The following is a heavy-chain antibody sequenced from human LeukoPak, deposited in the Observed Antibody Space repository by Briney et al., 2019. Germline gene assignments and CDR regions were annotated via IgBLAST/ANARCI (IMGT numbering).Heavy chain of an antibody. CDR2: ISYDGSNK. CDR3: AKDRWQQLVDY. CDR1: GVTFSSYG. Sequence: PGGSLRLSCAASGVTFSSYGMHWVRQAPGKGLEWVAVISYDGSNKYYADSVKGRFTISRDNSKNTLYLQMNSLRAEDTAVYYCAKDRWQQLVDYWGQGTLVTVSS. J-gene: IGHJ4*02. V-gene: IGHV3-30*18. D-gene: IGHD6-13*01.